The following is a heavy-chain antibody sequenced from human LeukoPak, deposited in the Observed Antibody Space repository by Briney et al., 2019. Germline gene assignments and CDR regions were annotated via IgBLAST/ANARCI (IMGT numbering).Heavy chain of an antibody. CDR2: IKQDGSEK. CDR1: GFTFSKYW. J-gene: IGHJ4*02. D-gene: IGHD3-3*01. CDR3: ARGDFWSGPGFDY. V-gene: IGHV3-7*01. Sequence: GGXLRLSCAASGFTFSKYWMSWVRQAPGKGLEGVANIKQDGSEKYYVDSVKGGFTIYRDNAKNSLYLQMNSLRAEDTAVYYCARGDFWSGPGFDYWGQGTLVTVSS.